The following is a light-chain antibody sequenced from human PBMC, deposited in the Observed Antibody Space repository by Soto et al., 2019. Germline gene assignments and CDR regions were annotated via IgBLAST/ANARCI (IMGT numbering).Light chain of an antibody. CDR1: SSDVGSYNT. CDR3: SSETSSKTLL. Sequence: QSALTQPVSVSGSPGQSITISCTGTSSDVGSYNTVSWYQQHPGKVPKLMIYEVSNRLSGVSNRFSASKSGNTASLTISGLQAEDEADYYCSSETSSKTLLFGGGTKVTVL. J-gene: IGLJ2*01. V-gene: IGLV2-14*01. CDR2: EVS.